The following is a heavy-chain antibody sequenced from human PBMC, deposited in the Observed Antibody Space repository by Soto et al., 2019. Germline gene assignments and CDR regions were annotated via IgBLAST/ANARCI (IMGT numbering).Heavy chain of an antibody. CDR2: IRSKAYGGTT. V-gene: IGHV3-49*03. Sequence: QSGGSLRLSCTASGFTFGDYAMSWFRQAPGKGLEWVGFIRSKAYGGTTEYAASVRGRFTISRDDSKSIAYLQMNSLKTEDTAVYYCTGMVATPPPYYYYGMDVWGQGTTVTVSS. CDR3: TGMVATPPPYYYYGMDV. J-gene: IGHJ6*02. CDR1: GFTFGDYA. D-gene: IGHD5-12*01.